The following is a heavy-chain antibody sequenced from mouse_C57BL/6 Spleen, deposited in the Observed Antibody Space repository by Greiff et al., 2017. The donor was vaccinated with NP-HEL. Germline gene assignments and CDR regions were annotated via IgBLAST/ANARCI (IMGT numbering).Heavy chain of an antibody. V-gene: IGHV1-15*01. CDR1: GYTFTDYE. J-gene: IGHJ1*03. D-gene: IGHD2-4*01. CDR3: KREGDMITTNWYFDV. CDR2: IDPETGGT. Sequence: QVQLQQSGAELVRPGASVTLSCKASGYTFTDYEMHWVKQTPVHGLEWIGAIDPETGGTAYNQKFKGKAILTADKSSSTAYMELRSLTSEDSAVYYWKREGDMITTNWYFDVWGTGTTVTVSS.